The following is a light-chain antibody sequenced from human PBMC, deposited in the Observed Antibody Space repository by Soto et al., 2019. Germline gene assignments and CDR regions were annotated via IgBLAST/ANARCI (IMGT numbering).Light chain of an antibody. CDR1: SSNIGNNN. CDR2: RNN. Sequence: QSALTQPPSASGTPGQRVTISCSGSSSNIGNNNVYWYQQLPGTAPKLLIYRNNQRPSGVPDRFSASKSATSASLAISGLRSEDEADDYCAAWDDRPSGPVFGGGTKVTVL. V-gene: IGLV1-47*01. CDR3: AAWDDRPSGPV. J-gene: IGLJ3*02.